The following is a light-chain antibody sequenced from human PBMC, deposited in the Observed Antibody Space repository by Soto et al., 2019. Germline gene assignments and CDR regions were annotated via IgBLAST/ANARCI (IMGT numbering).Light chain of an antibody. CDR3: QSYDSSLSYHYV. Sequence: QSVLTQPPSVSGAPGQRVTISCTGSSSNIGATYDVQWYQQLPGPAPKLLIYGNSNRPSGVPDRFSGSKSGTSASLAITGLQADGVAVYYCQSYDSSLSYHYVFGTMSIDTVL. CDR1: SSNIGATYD. CDR2: GNS. V-gene: IGLV1-40*01. J-gene: IGLJ1*01.